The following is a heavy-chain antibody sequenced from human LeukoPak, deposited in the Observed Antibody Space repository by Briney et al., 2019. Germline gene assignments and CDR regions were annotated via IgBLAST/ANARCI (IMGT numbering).Heavy chain of an antibody. CDR3: AKVRTGHYFDY. CDR1: GFTFSNYA. J-gene: IGHJ4*02. CDR2: ISGTGGST. D-gene: IGHD1-14*01. V-gene: IGHV3-23*01. Sequence: GGSLRLSCAASGFTFSNYAMSWVRQAPGKGLEWVSSISGTGGSTYYADSVRGRFTISRDNSNNTLFLQMNSLRAEDTAVYYCAKVRTGHYFDYWGQGTLVTVSS.